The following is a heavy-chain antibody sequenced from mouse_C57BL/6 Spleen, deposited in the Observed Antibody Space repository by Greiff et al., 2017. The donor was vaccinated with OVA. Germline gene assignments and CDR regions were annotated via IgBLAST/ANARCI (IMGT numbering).Heavy chain of an antibody. CDR1: GFPFSSHS. CDR3: ARDNWDGAY. Sequence: DVHLVESGGGFVKPGGSLKLSCAASGFPFSSHSMSWVRQTPEKRLEWVANISDGGSYTYYPDNVKRRFTISRDNAKNNLYLQMSHLKSEDTAMYYCARDNWDGAYWGQGTLVTVSA. V-gene: IGHV5-4*01. CDR2: ISDGGSYT. J-gene: IGHJ3*01. D-gene: IGHD4-1*01.